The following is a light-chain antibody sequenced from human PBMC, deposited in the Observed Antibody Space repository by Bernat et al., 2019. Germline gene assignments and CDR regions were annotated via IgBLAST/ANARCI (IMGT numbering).Light chain of an antibody. Sequence: SVPTSLPSVPGPPGQMSTISCSGSSSNIGAGFDVHWYQQPPGLAPKLLIYGNFNRPSGVPDRFSGSKSGTSASLAITGLQAEDEADYYCRSYDDGVTCSVFGGGTKLTVL. CDR2: GNF. CDR3: RSYDDGVTCSV. V-gene: IGLV1-40*01. J-gene: IGLJ3*02. CDR1: SSNIGAGFD.